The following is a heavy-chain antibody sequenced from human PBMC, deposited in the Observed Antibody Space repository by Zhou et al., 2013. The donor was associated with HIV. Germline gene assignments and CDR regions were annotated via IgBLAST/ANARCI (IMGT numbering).Heavy chain of an antibody. CDR2: IIPILGIA. V-gene: IGHV1-69*04. J-gene: IGHJ3*02. D-gene: IGHD3-10*01. CDR1: GGTFSSYA. Sequence: QVQLVQSGAEVKKPGSSVKVSCKASGGTFSSYAISWVRQAPGQGLEWMGRIIPILGIANYAQKFQGRVTITADKSTSTAYMELSSLRSEDTAVYYCARDTGFKNAFDIWGQGTMVTVSS. CDR3: ARDTGFKNAFDI.